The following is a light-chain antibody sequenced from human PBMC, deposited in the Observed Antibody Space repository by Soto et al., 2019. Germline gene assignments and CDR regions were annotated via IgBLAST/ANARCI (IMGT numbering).Light chain of an antibody. V-gene: IGLV2-23*01. CDR1: SSDVGGYNL. Sequence: QSGLTQPASGTGSLGQSITISCSGTSSDVGGYNLISWYQQHRGKAPKFMIYEASKRPSGISDRFSGSKSGNTASLTISGLQAEDEGDYYCCSYAGGSLYVFGTGTKVTVL. J-gene: IGLJ1*01. CDR3: CSYAGGSLYV. CDR2: EAS.